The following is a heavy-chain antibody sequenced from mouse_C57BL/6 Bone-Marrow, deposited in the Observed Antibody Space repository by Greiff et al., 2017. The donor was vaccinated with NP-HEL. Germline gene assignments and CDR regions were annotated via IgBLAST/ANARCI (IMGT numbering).Heavy chain of an antibody. CDR1: GYTFTSYW. D-gene: IGHD2-10*02. V-gene: IGHV1-69*01. CDR2: IDPSDSYT. J-gene: IGHJ4*01. Sequence: QLQQPGAELVMPGASVKLSCKASGYTFTSYWMHWVKQRPGQGLEWIGEIDPSDSYTNYNQKFKGKSTLTVDKSSSTAYMQLSSLTSEDSAVYYCARSVWYPYYYAMDYWGQGTSVTVSS. CDR3: ARSVWYPYYYAMDY.